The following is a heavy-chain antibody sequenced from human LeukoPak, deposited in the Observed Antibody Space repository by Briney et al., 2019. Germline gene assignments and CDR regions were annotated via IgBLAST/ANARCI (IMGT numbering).Heavy chain of an antibody. CDR1: GFTFSSYG. J-gene: IGHJ6*02. CDR2: ISYDGSNK. CDR3: AKRDYFGSVDSYYAMDV. Sequence: QTGGSLRLSCAASGFTFSSYGMHWVRQAPGKGLEWVAVISYDGSNKYYADSVKGRFTISRDNSKNTLYLQMNSLGAEDTAVYYCAKRDYFGSVDSYYAMDVWGQGTTVTVSS. D-gene: IGHD3-10*01. V-gene: IGHV3-30*18.